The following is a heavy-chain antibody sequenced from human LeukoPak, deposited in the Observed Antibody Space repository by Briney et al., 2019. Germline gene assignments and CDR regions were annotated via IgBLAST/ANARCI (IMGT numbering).Heavy chain of an antibody. CDR2: INPSGGST. D-gene: IGHD5-24*01. J-gene: IGHJ6*03. CDR3: ARTRRDGYNFDYYYMDV. Sequence: ASVKVSCKASGYTFTSYYMHWVRQAPGQGLEWMGIINPSGGSTSYAQKFQGRVTMTRDTSTSTVYMELSSLRSEDTAVYYCARTRRDGYNFDYYYMDVWGKGTTVTISS. V-gene: IGHV1-46*01. CDR1: GYTFTSYY.